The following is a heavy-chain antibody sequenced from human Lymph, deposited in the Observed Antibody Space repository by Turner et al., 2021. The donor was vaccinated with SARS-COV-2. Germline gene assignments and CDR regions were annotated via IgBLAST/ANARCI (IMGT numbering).Heavy chain of an antibody. CDR3: AGLLTCRRYFDY. Sequence: EVQLVQSGAEVKKSGESLKISCKGSGYSFTNYWIGWVRQMPGKGLGCMGIIYPRDSDTRYSPSFKGQVTISANKAITTAYLQWSSLKASDTGMYYCAGLLTCRRYFDYWGQGTLVTVSS. D-gene: IGHD3-9*01. CDR1: GYSFTNYW. J-gene: IGHJ4*02. CDR2: IYPRDSDT. V-gene: IGHV5-51*01.